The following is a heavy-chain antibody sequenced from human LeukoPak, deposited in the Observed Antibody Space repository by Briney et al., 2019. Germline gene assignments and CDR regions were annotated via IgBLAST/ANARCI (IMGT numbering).Heavy chain of an antibody. CDR1: GGSISSSSYY. J-gene: IGHJ4*02. CDR3: ARQLVVVLPAEFDF. CDR2: IYYSGST. V-gene: IGHV4-39*01. Sequence: SETLSLTCTVSGGSISSSSYYWGWIRQPPGKGLEWIGSIYYSGSTYYNPSLKSRVTISVDTSKNQFSLKLSSVTAADTAVYFCARQLVVVLPAEFDFWGQGTLVTASS. D-gene: IGHD2-2*01.